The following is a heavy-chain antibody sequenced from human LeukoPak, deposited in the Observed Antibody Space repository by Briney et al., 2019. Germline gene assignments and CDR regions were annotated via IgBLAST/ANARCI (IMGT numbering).Heavy chain of an antibody. D-gene: IGHD3-3*01. CDR3: AKAGGYNYDFWSASRYFDY. CDR1: GFTFDDYA. V-gene: IGHV3-9*01. Sequence: GGPLRLSCAASGFTFDDYAMHWVRQAPGKGLEWVSGISWNSGSIGYADSVKGRFTISRDNAKNSLYLQMNSLRAEDTALYYCAKAGGYNYDFWSASRYFDYWGQGTLVTVSS. J-gene: IGHJ4*02. CDR2: ISWNSGSI.